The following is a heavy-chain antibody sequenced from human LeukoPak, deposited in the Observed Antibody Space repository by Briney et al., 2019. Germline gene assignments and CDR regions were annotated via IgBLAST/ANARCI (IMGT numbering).Heavy chain of an antibody. CDR3: TRGSGYNAFDI. CDR2: ISSTINTI. V-gene: IGHV3-48*04. CDR1: GFTFSNYS. Sequence: GGSLRLSCAASGFTFSNYSMNWVRQAPGKGREWVSYISSTINTIYYADSVKGRFTISRDNAKNSLYLQMNSLRAEDTAVYFRTRGSGYNAFDIWGQGTMVSVSS. J-gene: IGHJ3*02. D-gene: IGHD5-12*01.